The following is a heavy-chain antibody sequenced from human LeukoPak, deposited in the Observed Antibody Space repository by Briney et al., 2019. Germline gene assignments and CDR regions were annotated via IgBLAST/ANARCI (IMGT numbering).Heavy chain of an antibody. CDR1: GGSFSGYY. Sequence: TSETLSLTCAVYGGSFSGYYWSWIRQPPGKGLEWIGEINHSGSTNYNPSLKSRVTISVDTSKNQFSLKLSSVTAADTAVYYCARGQGGGYTRYYYYYMDVWGKGTTVTVSS. V-gene: IGHV4-34*01. CDR3: ARGQGGGYTRYYYYYMDV. CDR2: INHSGST. J-gene: IGHJ6*03. D-gene: IGHD5-12*01.